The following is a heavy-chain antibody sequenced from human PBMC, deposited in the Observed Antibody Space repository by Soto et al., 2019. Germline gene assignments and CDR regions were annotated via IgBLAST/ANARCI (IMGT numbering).Heavy chain of an antibody. Sequence: PSETLSLTCTVSGGSISSGGYYWSWIRQHPGKGLEWIGYIYYSGSTYYNPSLKSRVTISVDTSKNQFSLKLSSVTAADTAVYYCARDVSGTTGSWFDPWGQGTLVTVSS. V-gene: IGHV4-31*03. D-gene: IGHD1-7*01. J-gene: IGHJ5*02. CDR2: IYYSGST. CDR1: GGSISSGGYY. CDR3: ARDVSGTTGSWFDP.